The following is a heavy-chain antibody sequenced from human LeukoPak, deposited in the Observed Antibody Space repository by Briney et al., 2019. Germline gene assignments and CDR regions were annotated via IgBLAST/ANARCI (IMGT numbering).Heavy chain of an antibody. CDR1: GFTFDDYA. V-gene: IGHV3-9*01. J-gene: IGHJ4*02. CDR2: ISWNSGSI. D-gene: IGHD6-19*01. CDR3: AKGLIAVAGPTLFDY. Sequence: GRSLRLSCAASGFTFDDYAMPWVRQAPGKGLEWVSGISWNSGSIGYADSVKGRFTISRDNAKNSLYLQMNSLRAEDTALYYCAKGLIAVAGPTLFDYWGQGTLVTVSS.